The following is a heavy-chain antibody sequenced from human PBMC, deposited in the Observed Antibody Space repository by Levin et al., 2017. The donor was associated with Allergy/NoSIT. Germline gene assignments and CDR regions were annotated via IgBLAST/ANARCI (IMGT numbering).Heavy chain of an antibody. CDR3: ARARTRYSGYADGIDY. D-gene: IGHD5-12*01. J-gene: IGHJ4*02. CDR1: GGTFSSYT. V-gene: IGHV1-69*02. Sequence: ASVKVSCKASGGTFSSYTISWVRQAPGQGLEWMGRIIPILGIANYAQKFQGRVTITADKSTSTAYMELSSLRSEDTAVYYCARARTRYSGYADGIDYWGQGTLVTVSS. CDR2: IIPILGIA.